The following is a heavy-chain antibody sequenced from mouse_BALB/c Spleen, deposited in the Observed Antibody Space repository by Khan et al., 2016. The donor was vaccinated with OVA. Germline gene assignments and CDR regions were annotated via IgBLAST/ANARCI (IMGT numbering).Heavy chain of an antibody. CDR1: GFSLSGYN. CDR2: IWGGGGT. J-gene: IGHJ4*01. V-gene: IGHV2-6-4*01. Sequence: QVQLKESGPGLVAPSQSLSITCSVSGFSLSGYNIHWVRQPPGKGLEWLGMIWGGGGTDYNSTLKSRLSISKDNSESQVFLKMNSLQTDDTAMYYCARAYYRYDGYYAMDYWGQGTSVTVSS. CDR3: ARAYYRYDGYYAMDY. D-gene: IGHD2-14*01.